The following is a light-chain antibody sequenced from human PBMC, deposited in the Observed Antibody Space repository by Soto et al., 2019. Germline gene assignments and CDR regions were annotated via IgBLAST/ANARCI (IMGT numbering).Light chain of an antibody. V-gene: IGLV2-14*01. CDR2: DVS. CDR1: SSDVGGYNY. Sequence: QSALTQPASVSGSPGQSITISCTGTSSDVGGYNYVSWYQQHPGKAPKLMIYDVSNRPSGVSNRFSGSKSGNTASLTISGLQAEDEADYYCSSYTSSSTHGYVFGTGTKVTVL. CDR3: SSYTSSSTHGYV. J-gene: IGLJ1*01.